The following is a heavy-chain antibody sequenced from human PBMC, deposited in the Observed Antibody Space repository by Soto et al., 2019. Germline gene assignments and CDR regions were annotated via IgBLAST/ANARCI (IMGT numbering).Heavy chain of an antibody. D-gene: IGHD5-12*01. CDR1: GGTLSTYG. CDR2: TIPNFDTA. Sequence: QVQLVQSGAEVKKPGSSVKVSCKASGGTLSTYGINWVRQAPGQGLEWMGGTIPNFDTAHYSQKFQDRMKITADESTSTVYMELSSLRSEDTAVYYCARDGGYSGYDYCFDYWAGEPWSPSPQ. J-gene: IGHJ4*02. V-gene: IGHV1-69*01. CDR3: ARDGGYSGYDYCFDY.